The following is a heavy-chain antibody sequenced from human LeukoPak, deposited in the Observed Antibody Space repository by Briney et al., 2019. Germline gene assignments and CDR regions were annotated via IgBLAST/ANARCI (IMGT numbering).Heavy chain of an antibody. CDR1: GYTFTSYA. Sequence: ASVKVSCKASGYTFTSYAMHWVRQAPGQRLEWMGWINAGNGNTKYSQEFQGRVTITRDTSASTAYMELSSLRSEDMAVYYCARDRGNKWELFDYWGQGTLVTVSS. D-gene: IGHD1-26*01. CDR2: INAGNGNT. V-gene: IGHV1-3*03. J-gene: IGHJ4*02. CDR3: ARDRGNKWELFDY.